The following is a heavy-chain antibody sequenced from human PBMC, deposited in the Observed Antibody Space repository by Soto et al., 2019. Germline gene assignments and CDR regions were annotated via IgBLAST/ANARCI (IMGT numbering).Heavy chain of an antibody. J-gene: IGHJ4*02. Sequence: EVQLLESGGGLVQPGGSLRLSCAASGFTFSTYAMSWVRQAPGKGLEWVSAISGSGGNSTFYVDSVKGRFTISRDNSKNTLYLKMNSLGAEDTAVYYCAKGGGSCCFDNWGQGTLVTVSS. CDR2: ISGSGGNST. V-gene: IGHV3-23*01. D-gene: IGHD2-15*01. CDR3: AKGGGSCCFDN. CDR1: GFTFSTYA.